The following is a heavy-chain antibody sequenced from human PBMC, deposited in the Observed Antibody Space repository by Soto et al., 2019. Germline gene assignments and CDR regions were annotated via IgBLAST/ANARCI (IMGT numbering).Heavy chain of an antibody. J-gene: IGHJ4*02. CDR1: GGTFSSYA. CDR3: ARAQYYDYVWGSYRPPRPSYYFDY. Sequence: ASVKVSCKASGGTFSSYAISWVRQAPGQGLEWRGGIIPIFGTANYAQKFQGRVTITADESTSTAYMELSSLRSEDTAVYYCARAQYYDYVWGSYRPPRPSYYFDYWGQGTLVTVSS. D-gene: IGHD3-16*02. CDR2: IIPIFGTA. V-gene: IGHV1-69*13.